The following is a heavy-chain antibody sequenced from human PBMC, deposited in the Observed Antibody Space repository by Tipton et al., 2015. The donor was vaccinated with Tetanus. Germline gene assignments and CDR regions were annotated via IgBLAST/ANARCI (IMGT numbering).Heavy chain of an antibody. CDR3: ARSEQQLVRGYYYYYCMDV. CDR2: TYYRSRWYN. Sequence: GLVKPSQTLSLTCAISGDSVSSNSAAWNWIRQSPSRGLEWLARTYYRSRWYNDYALSVKSRITISPDTSKNQFSLQLNSVTPDDTAVYYCARSEQQLVRGYYYYYCMDVWGKGTTVTVSS. V-gene: IGHV6-1*01. D-gene: IGHD6-13*01. J-gene: IGHJ6*03. CDR1: GDSVSSNSAA.